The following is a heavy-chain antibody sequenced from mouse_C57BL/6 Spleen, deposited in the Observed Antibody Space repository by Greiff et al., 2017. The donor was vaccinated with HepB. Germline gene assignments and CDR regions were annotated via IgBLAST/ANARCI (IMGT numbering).Heavy chain of an antibody. Sequence: VQLQQPGAELVKPGASVKLSCKASGYTFTSYWMHWVKQRPGRGLEWIGRIDPNSGGTKYNEKFKSKATLTVDKPSSTAYMQLSSLTSKDSAVYDCARTGSNYDFDYWGQGTTLTVSS. D-gene: IGHD2-5*01. V-gene: IGHV1-72*01. J-gene: IGHJ2*01. CDR3: ARTGSNYDFDY. CDR1: GYTFTSYW. CDR2: IDPNSGGT.